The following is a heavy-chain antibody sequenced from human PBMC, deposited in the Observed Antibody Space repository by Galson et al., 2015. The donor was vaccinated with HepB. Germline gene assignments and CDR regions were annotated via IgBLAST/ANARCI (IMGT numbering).Heavy chain of an antibody. J-gene: IGHJ4*02. Sequence: ETLSLTCTVSGGSISSTTYYWGWIRQPPEKGLEWIGSIYYSGSTYYNPSLKSRVTISIDTSKNQFSLRLSSVTAADTAVCYCARQPSLNRGHFDYWGQGTLVTVSS. D-gene: IGHD3-16*02. CDR2: IYYSGST. V-gene: IGHV4-39*01. CDR3: ARQPSLNRGHFDY. CDR1: GGSISSTTYY.